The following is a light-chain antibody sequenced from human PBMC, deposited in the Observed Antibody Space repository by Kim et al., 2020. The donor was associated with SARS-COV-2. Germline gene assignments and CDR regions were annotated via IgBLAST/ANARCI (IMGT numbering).Light chain of an antibody. V-gene: IGLV3-25*03. CDR1: ALPKQY. CDR2: KDS. J-gene: IGLJ2*01. Sequence: SYELTQPPSVSVSPGQTARITCSGDALPKQYAYWYQQKTGQAPVLVIYKDSERPSGIPERFSGSSSGTTVTLTISGVQAKDEADYYCQSADSSGTYPVFGGGTQLTVL. CDR3: QSADSSGTYPV.